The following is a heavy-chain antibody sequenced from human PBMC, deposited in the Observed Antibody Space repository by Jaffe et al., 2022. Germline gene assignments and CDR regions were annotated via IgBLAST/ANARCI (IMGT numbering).Heavy chain of an antibody. V-gene: IGHV1-69*13. CDR2: IIPVFASP. CDR3: VRGRGTWGTHLAY. D-gene: IGHD1-7*01. CDR1: GDIFPNYA. Sequence: QVQLLQSGAEVKKPGSSVKVSCKSSGDIFPNYAYSWVRQAPGQGPEWLGGIIPVFASPKYTQKFQGRLSITADESTTTVYLDLSNLTPDDTAMYYCVRGRGTWGTHLAYWGQGTLVTVSS. J-gene: IGHJ4*02.